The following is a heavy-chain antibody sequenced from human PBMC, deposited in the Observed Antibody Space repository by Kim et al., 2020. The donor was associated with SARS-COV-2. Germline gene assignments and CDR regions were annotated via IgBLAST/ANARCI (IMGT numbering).Heavy chain of an antibody. D-gene: IGHD3-22*01. V-gene: IGHV1-69*04. CDR1: GGTFSSYA. CDR2: IIPILGIA. CDR3: AREKVDDSSELEPFDP. J-gene: IGHJ5*02. Sequence: SVKVSCKASGGTFSSYAISWVRQAPGQGLEWMGRIIPILGIANYAQKFQGRVTITADKSTSTAYMELSSLRSEDTAVYYCAREKVDDSSELEPFDPWGQGTLVTVSS.